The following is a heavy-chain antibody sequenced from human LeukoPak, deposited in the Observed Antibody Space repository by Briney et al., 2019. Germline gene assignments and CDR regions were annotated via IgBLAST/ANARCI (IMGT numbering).Heavy chain of an antibody. CDR2: IGGSGSTI. Sequence: GGSLRLSCAPSGFTFSSYEMNWVRQSPGKGLEWVSYIGGSGSTIYYADSVKGRFTVSRDNADNSLYLQMNSLRAEDRAVYFCARVGCSGRRCGIFDSWGEGTLVTVSS. V-gene: IGHV3-48*03. CDR1: GFTFSSYE. D-gene: IGHD2-15*01. CDR3: ARVGCSGRRCGIFDS. J-gene: IGHJ4*02.